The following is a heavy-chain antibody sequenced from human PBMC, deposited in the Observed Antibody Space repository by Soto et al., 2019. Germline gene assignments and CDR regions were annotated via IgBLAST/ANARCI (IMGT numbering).Heavy chain of an antibody. V-gene: IGHV4-59*01. CDR3: AGMIGDSLLSFDS. CDR1: EGYIRSYY. J-gene: IGHJ5*01. CDR2: IYYSGST. D-gene: IGHD3-10*02. Sequence: SETMSHPYSVLEGYIRSYYWSWIRKTQGKGLEWIGYIYYSGSTNYNPSLKSRVTISVDTSKNQFSLKLSSVTAADPAVYYCAGMIGDSLLSFDSWGQGTLVTVSS.